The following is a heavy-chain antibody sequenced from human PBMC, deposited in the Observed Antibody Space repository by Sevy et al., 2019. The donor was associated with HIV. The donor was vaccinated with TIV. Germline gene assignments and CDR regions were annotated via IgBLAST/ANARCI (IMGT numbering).Heavy chain of an antibody. CDR3: AKLKWELNYFDY. CDR2: ISGSGGST. CDR1: GFTFSSYA. Sequence: QLGGSLRLSCAASGFTFSSYAMSWVRQAPGKGLEWVSAISGSGGSTYYADSVKGRFTISRDNSKNTLYLQMNSLRAEDTAVYYCAKLKWELNYFDYWGQGTLVTVSS. J-gene: IGHJ4*02. V-gene: IGHV3-23*01. D-gene: IGHD1-26*01.